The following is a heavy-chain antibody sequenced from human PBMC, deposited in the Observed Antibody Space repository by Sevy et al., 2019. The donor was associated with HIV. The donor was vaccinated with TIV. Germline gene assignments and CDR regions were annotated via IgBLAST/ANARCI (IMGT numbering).Heavy chain of an antibody. D-gene: IGHD2-15*01. Sequence: GGSLRLSCAASGFTFSSYAMSWVRQAPGKGLEWVSAISGSGGSTYYADSVKGRFTISRENSKNTLYLQMNSLRAEDTAVYYCAESGYCSGGSCPSYYYYGMDVWGQGTTVTVSS. CDR2: ISGSGGST. CDR3: AESGYCSGGSCPSYYYYGMDV. J-gene: IGHJ6*02. CDR1: GFTFSSYA. V-gene: IGHV3-23*01.